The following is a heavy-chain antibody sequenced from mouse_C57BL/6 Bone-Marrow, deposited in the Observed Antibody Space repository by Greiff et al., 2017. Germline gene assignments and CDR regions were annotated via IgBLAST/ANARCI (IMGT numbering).Heavy chain of an antibody. D-gene: IGHD1-1*01. CDR3: TTFPLITTVVATDYFDY. Sequence: VQLQQYGAELVRPGASVKLSCTASGFNIKDDYMHWVKQRPEQGLEWIGWIDPENGDTEYASKFQGKATITADTSSNTAYLQLSSLTSEDTAVYYCTTFPLITTVVATDYFDYWGQGTTLTVSS. V-gene: IGHV14-4*01. CDR2: IDPENGDT. J-gene: IGHJ2*01. CDR1: GFNIKDDY.